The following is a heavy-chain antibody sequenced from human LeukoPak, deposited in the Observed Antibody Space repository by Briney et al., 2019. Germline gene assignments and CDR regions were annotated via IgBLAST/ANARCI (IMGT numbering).Heavy chain of an antibody. CDR1: GYTFTGYY. Sequence: ASVKVSCKASGYTFTGYYVHWVRQAPGQGLEWMGWINPNSGGTNYAQKFQGRVTMTRDTSISTAYMELSRLRSDDTAVYYCARDLHGRFGGGDWGQGTLVTVSS. J-gene: IGHJ4*02. D-gene: IGHD3-10*01. V-gene: IGHV1-2*02. CDR3: ARDLHGRFGGGD. CDR2: INPNSGGT.